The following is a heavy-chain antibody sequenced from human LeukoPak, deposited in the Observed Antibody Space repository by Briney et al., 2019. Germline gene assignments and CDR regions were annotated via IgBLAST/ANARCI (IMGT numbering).Heavy chain of an antibody. CDR3: VSFYETY. D-gene: IGHD2/OR15-2a*01. CDR1: GFTFSSYA. CDR2: INSDGSWT. Sequence: GGPLRLSCAASGFTFSSYAMSWVRQAPGKGLVWVSHINSDGSWTSYADSVKGRFTISKDNAKNTVYLQMNNLRAEDTAVYYCVSFYETYWGRGTLVTVSS. V-gene: IGHV3-74*01. J-gene: IGHJ4*02.